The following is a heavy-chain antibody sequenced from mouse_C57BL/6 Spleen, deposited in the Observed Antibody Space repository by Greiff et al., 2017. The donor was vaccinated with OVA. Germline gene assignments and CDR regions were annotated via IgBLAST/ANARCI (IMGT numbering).Heavy chain of an antibody. J-gene: IGHJ2*01. CDR2: ISDGGSYT. D-gene: IGHD2-3*01. CDR1: GFTFSSYA. Sequence: EVQLQESGGGLVKPGGSLKLSCAASGFTFSSYAMSWVRQTPEKRLEWVATISDGGSYTYYPDNVKGRFTISRDNAKNNLYLQMSHLKSEDTAMYYCAREGLYDGYYLDYWGQGTTLTVSS. V-gene: IGHV5-4*01. CDR3: AREGLYDGYYLDY.